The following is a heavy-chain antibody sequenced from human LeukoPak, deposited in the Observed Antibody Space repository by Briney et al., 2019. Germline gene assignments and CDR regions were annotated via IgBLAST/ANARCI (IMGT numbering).Heavy chain of an antibody. J-gene: IGHJ4*02. D-gene: IGHD1-26*01. CDR1: GFTFSNYA. V-gene: IGHV3-23*01. CDR3: TTWVGAHFDF. Sequence: GESLRLSCAASGFTFSNYAMSWVRQAPGKGLEWVSTIDGPTYRTHYADSVMGRFTISRDNSKNTLYLQMNRLRVEDTAVYFCTTWVGAHFDFWGQGTLVTVSS. CDR2: IDGPTYRT.